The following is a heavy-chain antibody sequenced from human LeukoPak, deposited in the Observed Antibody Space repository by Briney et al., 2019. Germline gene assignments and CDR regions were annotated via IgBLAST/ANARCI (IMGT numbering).Heavy chain of an antibody. V-gene: IGHV4-61*02. J-gene: IGHJ3*02. CDR2: IYTSGST. CDR3: ARPDGNAFDI. CDR1: GGSISSGSYY. D-gene: IGHD2-15*01. Sequence: SETLSLTCTVSGGSISSGSYYWSWIRQPAGKGLEWIGRIYTSGSTNYNPSLKSRVTISVDTSKNQFSLKLSSVTAADTAVYYCARPDGNAFDIWGQGTMVTVRS.